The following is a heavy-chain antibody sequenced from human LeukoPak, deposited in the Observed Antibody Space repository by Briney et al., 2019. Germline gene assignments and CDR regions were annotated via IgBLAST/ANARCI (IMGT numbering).Heavy chain of an antibody. CDR3: ARDVSTYCGGDCYHGMDV. CDR1: GFAFSDYY. CDR2: ISSSSSYT. Sequence: PGGSLRLSCAASGFAFSDYYMSWIRQAPGKGLERVSYISSSSSYTNYADSVKGRFTISRDNAKNSLYLQMNSLRAEDTAVYYCARDVSTYCGGDCYHGMDVWGQGTTVTVSS. D-gene: IGHD2-21*01. J-gene: IGHJ6*02. V-gene: IGHV3-11*06.